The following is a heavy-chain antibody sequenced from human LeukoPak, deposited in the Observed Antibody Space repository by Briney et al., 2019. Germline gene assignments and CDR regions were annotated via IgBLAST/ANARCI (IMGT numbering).Heavy chain of an antibody. CDR1: GYSFISYW. Sequence: GESLKISCKGSGYSFISYWIGWVRQMPGKGLEWMGIIYPGDSDTRYSPSFQGQVTISADKSISTAYLQWSSLKASDTAMYYCARVQSKNGGSVLLWFGEGYMDVWGKGTTVTISS. CDR2: IYPGDSDT. J-gene: IGHJ6*03. D-gene: IGHD3-10*01. V-gene: IGHV5-51*01. CDR3: ARVQSKNGGSVLLWFGEGYMDV.